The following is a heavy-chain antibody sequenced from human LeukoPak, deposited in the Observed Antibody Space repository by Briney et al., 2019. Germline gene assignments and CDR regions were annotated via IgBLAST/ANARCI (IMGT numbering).Heavy chain of an antibody. CDR2: IDYSGSN. CDR1: GGSLSSYY. D-gene: IGHD1-26*01. V-gene: IGHV4-59*01. Sequence: KSSDTLSLTCTVSGGSLSSYYWTWIRQPPGRGLEWIGCIDYSGSNNFNTSLKSRVTLSVDSSNNQFSLNLTSVTDADTAVYYCVRDGRLGGIDFWGQGALVTVSS. CDR3: VRDGRLGGIDF. J-gene: IGHJ4*02.